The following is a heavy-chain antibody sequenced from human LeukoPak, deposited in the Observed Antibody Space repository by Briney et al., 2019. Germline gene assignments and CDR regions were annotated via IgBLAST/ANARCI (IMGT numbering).Heavy chain of an antibody. CDR1: GYTLTDKY. D-gene: IGHD1/OR15-1a*01. CDR3: AREEQYNMYFDY. Sequence: GASVKVSCKASGYTLTDKYLHWVRQAAGQGLEWMGWINPNSGDTTYAQKFQGRVTMTRDTSISTAYMELTRLTSDDTAVYYCAREEQYNMYFDYWGQGTLVTVSS. CDR2: INPNSGDT. J-gene: IGHJ4*02. V-gene: IGHV1-2*02.